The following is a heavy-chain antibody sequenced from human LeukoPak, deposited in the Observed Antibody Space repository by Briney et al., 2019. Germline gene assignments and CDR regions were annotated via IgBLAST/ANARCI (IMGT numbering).Heavy chain of an antibody. J-gene: IGHJ4*02. D-gene: IGHD3-10*02. V-gene: IGHV3-23*01. CDR1: GFTFSSYA. CDR3: ATYVRGDFDY. CDR2: ISGGGGST. Sequence: GGSLRLSCATSGFTFSSYAMSWVRQAPGKGLEWVSSISGGGGSTWYADSVKGRFTISRDNSKNTLYLQLSGLRADDTAVYYCATYVRGDFDYWGQGTLVTVSS.